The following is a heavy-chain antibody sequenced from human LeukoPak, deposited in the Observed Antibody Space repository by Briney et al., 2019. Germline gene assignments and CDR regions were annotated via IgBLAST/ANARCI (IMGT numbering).Heavy chain of an antibody. CDR2: MNPSSGNT. CDR1: GYTFTSYD. D-gene: IGHD3-10*02. Sequence: ASVKISCKASGYTFTSYDINWVRQATGQGLEWMGWMNPSSGNTGYAQKFQGRVSMTRDTSISTAYMELSSLRSEDTAVYYCARGPVEAVFGVSTEDWGQGTTVTVSS. V-gene: IGHV1-8*01. CDR3: ARGPVEAVFGVSTED. J-gene: IGHJ6*02.